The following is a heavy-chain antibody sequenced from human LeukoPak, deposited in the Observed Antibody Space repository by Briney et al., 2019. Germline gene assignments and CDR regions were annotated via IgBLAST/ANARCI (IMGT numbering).Heavy chain of an antibody. D-gene: IGHD3-16*02. V-gene: IGHV1-2*02. CDR1: GYTFTGYY. CDR3: ARKPYDYVWGSYPGGGYFDY. J-gene: IGHJ4*02. Sequence: GASVKVSCKASGYTFTGYYMHWVRQAPGQGLEWMGWINPNSGGTNYAQKFQGRVTMTRDTSISTAYMKLSRLRSDDTAVYYCARKPYDYVWGSYPGGGYFDYWGQGTLVTVSS. CDR2: INPNSGGT.